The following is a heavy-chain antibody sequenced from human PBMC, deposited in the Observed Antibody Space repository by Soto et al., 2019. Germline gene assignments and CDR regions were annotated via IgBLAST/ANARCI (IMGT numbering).Heavy chain of an antibody. D-gene: IGHD3-22*01. CDR3: ARAPGYYYDSSGYQEFDY. CDR2: IIPIFGTA. Sequence: SVKVSCKASGGTFSSYAISWVRQAPGQGLEWMGGIIPIFGTANYAQKFQGRVTITADESTSTAYMELSSLRSEDTAVYYCARAPGYYYDSSGYQEFDYWGRGTLVTVSS. V-gene: IGHV1-69*13. J-gene: IGHJ4*02. CDR1: GGTFSSYA.